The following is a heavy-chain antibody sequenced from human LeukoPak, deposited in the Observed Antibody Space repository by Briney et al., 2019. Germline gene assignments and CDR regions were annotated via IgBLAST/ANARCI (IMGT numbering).Heavy chain of an antibody. CDR1: GFTFSSYA. J-gene: IGHJ3*02. CDR2: ISYDGSNK. Sequence: GGSLRLSCAASGFTFSSYAMHWVRQAPGKGLEWVAVISYDGSNKYYADSVKGRFTISRDNSKNTLYLQMNSLRAEDTAVYYCAKNIAEAGTGPGTFDIWGQGTMVTVSS. CDR3: AKNIAEAGTGPGTFDI. D-gene: IGHD6-19*01. V-gene: IGHV3-30-3*01.